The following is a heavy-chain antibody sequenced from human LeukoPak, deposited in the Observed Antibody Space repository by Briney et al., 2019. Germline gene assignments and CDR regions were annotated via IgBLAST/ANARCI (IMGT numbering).Heavy chain of an antibody. CDR2: IYSSENT. Sequence: SETLSLTCTVSGGSISSYYWSWIRQPPGKGLEWIGNIYSSENTNYNPSLKSRVTISVDTSKNQFSLKLSSVTAADTAVYYCASGGVSTVRYFDWLPSSHAFDIWGQGTMVTVSS. CDR1: GGSISSYY. CDR3: ASGGVSTVRYFDWLPSSHAFDI. V-gene: IGHV4-59*01. D-gene: IGHD3-9*01. J-gene: IGHJ3*02.